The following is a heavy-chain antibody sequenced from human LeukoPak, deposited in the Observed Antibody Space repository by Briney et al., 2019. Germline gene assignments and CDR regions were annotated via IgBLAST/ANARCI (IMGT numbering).Heavy chain of an antibody. V-gene: IGHV4-59*01. CDR2: IYYSGGT. Sequence: KPSETLSLTCTFSGGSISSYYWSWIRQPPGKGLEWIGYIYYSGGTNYNPSLKSRVTISVDTSKNQFSLKLSSVTAADTAVYYCARGMYYYDSSGYYGPAYYFDYWGQGTLVTVSS. CDR3: ARGMYYYDSSGYYGPAYYFDY. J-gene: IGHJ4*02. D-gene: IGHD3-22*01. CDR1: GGSISSYY.